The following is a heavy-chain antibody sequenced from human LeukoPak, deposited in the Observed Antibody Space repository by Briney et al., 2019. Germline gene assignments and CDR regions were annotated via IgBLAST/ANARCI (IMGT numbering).Heavy chain of an antibody. CDR1: GFSFSGHW. V-gene: IGHV3-74*01. Sequence: GGSLRLSCTASGFSFSGHWMHWARQLPGKGLVWVSRISPTGSTTSYADSVKGRFTVSRGNAKNTLYLQVNNLRAEDTAVYYCARGPNSNWSGLDLWGQGTLLTVSS. D-gene: IGHD6-6*01. J-gene: IGHJ5*02. CDR3: ARGPNSNWSGLDL. CDR2: ISPTGSTT.